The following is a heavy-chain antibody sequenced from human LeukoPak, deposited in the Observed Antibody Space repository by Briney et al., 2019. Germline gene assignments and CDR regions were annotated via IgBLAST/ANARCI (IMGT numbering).Heavy chain of an antibody. CDR2: ISSSSSYI. V-gene: IGHV3-21*01. CDR3: ARFITIFGVVIPTLDV. J-gene: IGHJ6*04. D-gene: IGHD3-3*01. Sequence: GGSLRLSCAASGFTFSSYSMNWVRQAPGKGLEWVSSISSSSSYIYYADSVNGRFTISRDNAKNSLYLQMNSLRAEDTAVYYCARFITIFGVVIPTLDVWGKGTTVTVSS. CDR1: GFTFSSYS.